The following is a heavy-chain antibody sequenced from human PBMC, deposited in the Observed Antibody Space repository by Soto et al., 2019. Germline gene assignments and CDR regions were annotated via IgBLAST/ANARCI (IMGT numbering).Heavy chain of an antibody. J-gene: IGHJ1*01. CDR1: GFMFEDFA. D-gene: IGHD3-16*01. V-gene: IGHV3-9*01. CDR3: AKDVDRLGELWGYFQS. Sequence: LRLSCTVSGFMFEDFAMHWVRQAPGQGLEWVSGINWNGVNKGYAESVLGRFTISRDNAKKSLYLDMNYLRPEDTAPYFCAKDVDRLGELWGYFQSWGQGTMVTVSS. CDR2: INWNGVNK.